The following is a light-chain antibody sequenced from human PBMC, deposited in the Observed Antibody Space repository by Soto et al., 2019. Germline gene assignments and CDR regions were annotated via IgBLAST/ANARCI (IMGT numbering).Light chain of an antibody. J-gene: IGKJ2*01. CDR1: QSISNH. CDR3: QQRYITLYT. CDR2: DAS. V-gene: IGKV1-39*01. Sequence: DIQMTQSPSSLSASVGDRVTITCRASQSISNHLNWYQQKPGKAPKLLINDASSLKSGVPSRFSGSASGTDFPLTITSLPPEDFATYHCQQRYITLYTFGQGTSLDIK.